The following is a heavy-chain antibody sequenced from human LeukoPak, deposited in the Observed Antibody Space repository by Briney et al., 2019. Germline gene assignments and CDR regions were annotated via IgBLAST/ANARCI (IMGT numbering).Heavy chain of an antibody. CDR3: VRGAWGMLIDY. J-gene: IGHJ4*01. CDR1: GFTFSDYH. V-gene: IGHV3-11*04. D-gene: IGHD2-8*02. CDR2: IPKADGRI. Sequence: GGSLRLSCAAPGFTFSDYHMTWLRQPPGKGLEWVSDIPKADGRIYYADSVKGQFTISRDNAKNSLFLQMSSLRPEDTAVYYCVRGAWGMLIDYWGHGTLVTVSS.